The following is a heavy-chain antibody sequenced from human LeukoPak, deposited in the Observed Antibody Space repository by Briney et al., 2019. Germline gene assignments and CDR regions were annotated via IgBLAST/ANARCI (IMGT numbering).Heavy chain of an antibody. CDR2: ISYDGSDK. J-gene: IGHJ4*02. CDR3: ARATAVAGTSVGVDA. V-gene: IGHV3-30*03. CDR1: RFTFSNYV. Sequence: PGRSLRLSCAASRFTFSNYVMHWVRQAPGKGLEWVAVISYDGSDKYYADSVKGRFTISRDNAKNTLYLQMNSLRAEDTAVYYCARATAVAGTSVGVDAWGQGILVTVS. D-gene: IGHD6-19*01.